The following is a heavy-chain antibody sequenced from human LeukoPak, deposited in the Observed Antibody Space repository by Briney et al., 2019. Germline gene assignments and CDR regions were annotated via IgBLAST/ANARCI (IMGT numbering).Heavy chain of an antibody. CDR3: ARDSYPYYYDSSGYYLDY. D-gene: IGHD3-22*01. CDR2: ISSSSSYI. Sequence: GGSLRLSCAASGFTFSSYSMNWVRQAPGKGLEWVSSISSSSSYIYYADSVKGRFTISRDNAKNSLYLQMNSLRAEDTAVYYCARDSYPYYYDSSGYYLDYWGQGTLVTVSS. V-gene: IGHV3-21*01. CDR1: GFTFSSYS. J-gene: IGHJ4*02.